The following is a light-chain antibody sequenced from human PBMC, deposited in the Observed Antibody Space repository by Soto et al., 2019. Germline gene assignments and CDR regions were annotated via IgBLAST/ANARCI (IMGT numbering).Light chain of an antibody. CDR2: AVS. J-gene: IGKJ1*01. CDR1: QSVNNN. V-gene: IGKV3-20*01. Sequence: EIVMTQSPATLSVSPGERATLSCRASQSVNNNLAWYQQKPGQAPRLLIHAVSNRATGIPDRFSGSGSGTDFTLTISRLEPEDFAVYYCQQYGSSGTFGQGTKVDIK. CDR3: QQYGSSGT.